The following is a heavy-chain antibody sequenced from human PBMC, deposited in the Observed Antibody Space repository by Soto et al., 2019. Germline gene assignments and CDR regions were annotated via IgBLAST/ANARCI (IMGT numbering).Heavy chain of an antibody. J-gene: IGHJ4*02. V-gene: IGHV3-30*03. Sequence: QVELVESGGGVVQPGRSLRLSCAASGFTFNRYAMNWVRQSPVKGLEWVAAISVDGSSYNYADSVKGRFIISRDNSKDTLYLQMRSRRVEDTAVYYCARDFGYWGQGTLVTVSS. CDR3: ARDFGY. CDR1: GFTFNRYA. D-gene: IGHD3-10*01. CDR2: ISVDGSSY.